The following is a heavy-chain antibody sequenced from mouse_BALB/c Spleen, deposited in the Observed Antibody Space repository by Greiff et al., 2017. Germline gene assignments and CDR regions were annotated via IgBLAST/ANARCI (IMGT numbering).Heavy chain of an antibody. D-gene: IGHD1-1*01. CDR1: GFNIKDYY. V-gene: IGHV14-4*02. CDR2: IDPENGDT. J-gene: IGHJ4*01. Sequence: VQLQQSGAELVRSGASVKLSCTASGFNIKDYYMHWVKQRPEQGLVWIGWIDPENGDTEYAPKFQGKATMTADTSSNTAYLQLSSLTSEDTAVYYCNAGYGSSFYAMDYWGQGTSVTVSS. CDR3: NAGYGSSFYAMDY.